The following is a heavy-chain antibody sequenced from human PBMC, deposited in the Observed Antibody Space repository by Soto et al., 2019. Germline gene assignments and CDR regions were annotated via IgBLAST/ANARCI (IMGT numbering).Heavy chain of an antibody. CDR1: GGSISSYS. D-gene: IGHD3-3*01. J-gene: IGHJ6*02. V-gene: IGHV4-59*01. CDR3: ARDRSPIKNDFWSGFYYYGMDV. CDR2: IYYSGST. Sequence: SETLSLTCTVSGGSISSYSLSWIRPPPGKGLEWSSYIYYSGSTNYNPSLKSRVTISVDTSKNHFSLKLSYVTAADTAVYYCARDRSPIKNDFWSGFYYYGMDVWGQGTTVTVSS.